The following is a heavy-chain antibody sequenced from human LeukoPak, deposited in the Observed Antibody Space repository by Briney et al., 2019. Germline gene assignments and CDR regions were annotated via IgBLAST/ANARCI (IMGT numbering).Heavy chain of an antibody. J-gene: IGHJ1*01. D-gene: IGHD6-19*01. CDR3: ARTLAVADTLYFQH. CDR1: GGSFSGYY. V-gene: IGHV4-34*01. Sequence: PSETLSLTCAVYGGSFSGYYWSWIRQPPGKGLEWIGEINHSGSTNYNPSLKSRVTISVDTSKNQFSLKLSSVTAADTAVYYCARTLAVADTLYFQHWGQGTLVTVSS. CDR2: INHSGST.